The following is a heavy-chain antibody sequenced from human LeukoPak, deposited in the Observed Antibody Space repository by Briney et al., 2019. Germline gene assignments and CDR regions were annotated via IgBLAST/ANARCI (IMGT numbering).Heavy chain of an antibody. CDR2: VSGRGGST. J-gene: IGHJ6*03. Sequence: GGSVTLFCAASGFIFSSYAMSCVRQATGRGVEWVSAVSGRGGSTCYADCVKGRFTISRDNSKNTLYLQMNSLRAEDTTVYYCAKRYGGYDYYMDVWGKGTTVTVSS. CDR3: AKRYGGYDYYMDV. D-gene: IGHD5-12*01. V-gene: IGHV3-23*01. CDR1: GFIFSSYA.